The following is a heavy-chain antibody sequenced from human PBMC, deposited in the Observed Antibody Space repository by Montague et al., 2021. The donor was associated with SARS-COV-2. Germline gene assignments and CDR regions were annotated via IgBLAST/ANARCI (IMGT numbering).Heavy chain of an antibody. V-gene: IGHV4-31*03. D-gene: IGHD2-2*02. CDR2: IYYSGST. J-gene: IGHJ5*02. Sequence: TLSLTCTVSGGSISSGGYYWSWIRQHPGKGLEWIGYIYYSGSTYYNPSLKSRVTISVDTSKNQFSLKLSSVTAADTAVYYCASLTLGYCSSTSCYSDWFDPWGQGTLVTVSS. CDR1: GGSISSGGYY. CDR3: ASLTLGYCSSTSCYSDWFDP.